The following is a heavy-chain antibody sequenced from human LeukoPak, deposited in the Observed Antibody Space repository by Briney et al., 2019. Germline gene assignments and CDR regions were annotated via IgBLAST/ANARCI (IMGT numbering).Heavy chain of an antibody. J-gene: IGHJ4*02. CDR2: ISAYNGNT. CDR3: ARDRVVPFDY. D-gene: IGHD2-2*01. Sequence: ASVKVSRKASGYTFTSYGISWVRQAPGQGLEWMGWISAYNGNTNYAQKLQGRVTMTRDTSTSTVYMELSSLRSEDTAVYYCARDRVVPFDYWGQGTLVTVSS. CDR1: GYTFTSYG. V-gene: IGHV1-18*01.